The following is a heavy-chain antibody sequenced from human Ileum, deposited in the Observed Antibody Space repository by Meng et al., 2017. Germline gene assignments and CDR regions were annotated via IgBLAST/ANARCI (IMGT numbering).Heavy chain of an antibody. J-gene: IGHJ4*02. CDR3: ARGRYASVGFDY. Sequence: GGSLRLSCAASGFTFNSYWMHWVRQAPGKGLVWVSRIKSDGSRTEYADSVKGRFTISRDNAKNMLYLQMNSLRAEDTAVYYCARGRYASVGFDYWGQGTLVTVSS. D-gene: IGHD2-2*01. CDR1: GFTFNSYW. CDR2: IKSDGSRT. V-gene: IGHV3-74*01.